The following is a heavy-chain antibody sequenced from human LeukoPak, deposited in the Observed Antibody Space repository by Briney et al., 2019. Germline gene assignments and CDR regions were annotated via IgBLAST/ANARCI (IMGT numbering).Heavy chain of an antibody. CDR3: ARGDYSRSWTYYFDY. D-gene: IGHD6-13*01. V-gene: IGHV1-18*01. CDR2: ISAYNGNT. Sequence: ASVKVSCKASGYTFTSYGISWVRQAPGQGLEWMGWISAYNGNTNYAQKLQGRVTMTTDTSTSTAYMELRSLRSDDTAVYYCARGDYSRSWTYYFDYWGQGTLVTVSS. CDR1: GYTFTSYG. J-gene: IGHJ4*02.